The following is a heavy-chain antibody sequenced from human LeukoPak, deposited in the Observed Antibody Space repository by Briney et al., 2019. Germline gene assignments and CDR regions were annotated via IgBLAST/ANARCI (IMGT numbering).Heavy chain of an antibody. D-gene: IGHD6-13*01. V-gene: IGHV1-18*01. Sequence: GASVKVSCEASGYTVINYGISWVRQAPGQGLEWMGWISVHSGYTNYAQKFQGRGTMTADTSTSTAYTELRSLRYDDTAVYYCARDRSNNDYWXQGTLVSVSS. J-gene: IGHJ4*02. CDR1: GYTVINYG. CDR2: ISVHSGYT. CDR3: ARDRSNNDY.